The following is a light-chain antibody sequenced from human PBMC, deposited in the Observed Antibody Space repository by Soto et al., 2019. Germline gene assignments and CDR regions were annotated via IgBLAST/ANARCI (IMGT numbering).Light chain of an antibody. J-gene: IGKJ5*01. Sequence: ENVLTQSPGTLSLSPGERATISCRASQSVSLNYLAWYQQKPGQAPRLLIYGASSRATGIPDRLSGSGSGTDFILTISRLEPEDFAVYYCQQYGDSPITFGQGTRLEIK. V-gene: IGKV3-20*01. CDR1: QSVSLNY. CDR3: QQYGDSPIT. CDR2: GAS.